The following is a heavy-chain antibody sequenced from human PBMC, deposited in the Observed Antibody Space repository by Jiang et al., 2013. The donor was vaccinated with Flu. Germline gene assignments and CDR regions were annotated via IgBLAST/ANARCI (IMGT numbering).Heavy chain of an antibody. Sequence: VQLVESGGGLVKPGGSLRLSCAASGFTFSSYSMNWVRQAPGKGLEWVSSISSSSSYIYYADSVKGRFTISRDNAKNSLYPQMNSLRAEDTAVYYCARDPHYYDSSGYPPNDYWGQGTLVTVSS. J-gene: IGHJ4*02. CDR1: GFTFSSYS. V-gene: IGHV3-21*01. D-gene: IGHD3-22*01. CDR3: ARDPHYYDSSGYPPNDY. CDR2: ISSSSSYI.